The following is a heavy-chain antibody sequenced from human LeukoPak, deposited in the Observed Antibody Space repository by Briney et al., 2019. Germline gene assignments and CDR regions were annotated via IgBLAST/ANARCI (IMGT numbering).Heavy chain of an antibody. D-gene: IGHD3-22*01. CDR2: IYGAGST. J-gene: IGHJ4*02. CDR1: GFTVSSNY. Sequence: QPGGSLRLSCAASGFTVSSNYMSWVRQAPGKGLEWVSVIYGAGSTYYADSVKGRFTISRDNSKNTLYLQMNSLRAEDTAVYYCATPRSGYCYYFDYWGQGTLVAVSS. V-gene: IGHV3-66*01. CDR3: ATPRSGYCYYFDY.